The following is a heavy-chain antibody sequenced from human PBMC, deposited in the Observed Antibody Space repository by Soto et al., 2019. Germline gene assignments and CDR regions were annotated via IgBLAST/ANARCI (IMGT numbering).Heavy chain of an antibody. Sequence: QVQLVESGGGVVQPGRSLRLSCAASGFTFSSYGMHWVRQAPGKGLEWVAVIWYDGSNKYYADSVKGRFTISRDNSKNTLYLQMNSLRAEDTDVYYCASDNVVGARHAFDIWGQGTMVTVSS. CDR1: GFTFSSYG. CDR3: ASDNVVGARHAFDI. CDR2: IWYDGSNK. J-gene: IGHJ3*02. D-gene: IGHD2-15*01. V-gene: IGHV3-33*01.